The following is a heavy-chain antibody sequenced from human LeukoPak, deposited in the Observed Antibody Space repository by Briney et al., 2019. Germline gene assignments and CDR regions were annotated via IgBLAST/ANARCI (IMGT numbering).Heavy chain of an antibody. CDR1: GFTVSSNY. J-gene: IGHJ6*02. D-gene: IGHD1-26*01. CDR2: ISGSGGST. CDR3: VKVGATSLYYYYGMDV. V-gene: IGHV3-23*01. Sequence: GGSLRLSCAASGFTVSSNYMSWVRQAPGKGLEWVSAISGSGGSTYYADSVKGRFTISRDNSKNTLYLQMNSLRAEDTAVYYCVKVGATSLYYYYGMDVWGQGTTVTVSS.